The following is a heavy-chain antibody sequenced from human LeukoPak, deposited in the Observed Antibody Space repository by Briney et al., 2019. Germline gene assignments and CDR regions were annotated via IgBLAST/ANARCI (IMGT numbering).Heavy chain of an antibody. CDR2: ISGGGGST. D-gene: IGHD1-26*01. CDR1: GCTLTRHF. V-gene: IGHV3-23*01. CDR3: AKGGKWDVTPFDY. Sequence: GGSLRLSCAASGCTLTRHFMSTVRQAPGRGLEWVSTISGGGGSTYYTDSVKGRFTISRDNSKNTLYLQVNSLRAEDTAVYYCAKGGKWDVTPFDYWGQGTLVTVSS. J-gene: IGHJ4*02.